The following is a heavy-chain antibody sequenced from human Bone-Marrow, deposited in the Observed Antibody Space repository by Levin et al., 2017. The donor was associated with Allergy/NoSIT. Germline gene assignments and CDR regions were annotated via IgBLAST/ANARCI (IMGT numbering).Heavy chain of an antibody. D-gene: IGHD5-24*01. CDR3: AREARDGYFDY. J-gene: IGHJ4*02. Sequence: GESLKISCKASGYTFTSYGISWVRQAPGQGLEWMGWISAYNGNTNYAQKLQGRVTMTTDTSTSTAYMELRSLRSDDTAVYYCAREARDGYFDYWGQGTLVTVSS. V-gene: IGHV1-18*01. CDR1: GYTFTSYG. CDR2: ISAYNGNT.